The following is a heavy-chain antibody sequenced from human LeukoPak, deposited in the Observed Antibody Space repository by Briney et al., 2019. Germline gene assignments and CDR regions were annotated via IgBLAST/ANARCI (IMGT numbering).Heavy chain of an antibody. Sequence: KTGGSLRLSCAASGFSFSSYSTKWVRPAPGEGLGWVSSISSSSSYIYYADSVKGRFTISRDNAKNSLYLQMNSLRAEDTAVYYCASDADTVPAAILYGYWGQGTLVTVSS. CDR3: ASDADTVPAAILYGY. V-gene: IGHV3-21*01. D-gene: IGHD2-2*01. J-gene: IGHJ4*02. CDR1: GFSFSSYS. CDR2: ISSSSSYI.